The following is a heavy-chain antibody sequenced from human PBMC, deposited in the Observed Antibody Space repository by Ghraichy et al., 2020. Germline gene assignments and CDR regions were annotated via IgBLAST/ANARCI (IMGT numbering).Heavy chain of an antibody. Sequence: SVKVSCKASGGTLSSYTISWVRQAPGQGLEWMGRIIPILGIANYAQKFQGRVTITADKSTRTAYMELSSLRSEDTAVYYCARDSPYCSSTSCYNYYYYGMDVWGQETTVTVSS. D-gene: IGHD2-2*02. CDR2: IIPILGIA. CDR3: ARDSPYCSSTSCYNYYYYGMDV. J-gene: IGHJ6*02. CDR1: GGTLSSYT. V-gene: IGHV1-69*04.